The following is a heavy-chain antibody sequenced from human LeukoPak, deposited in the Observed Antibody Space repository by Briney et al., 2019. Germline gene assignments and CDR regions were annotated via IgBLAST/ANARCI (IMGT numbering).Heavy chain of an antibody. V-gene: IGHV1-2*02. Sequence: GASVTVSCKASGYTFTGYYMHWVRQAPGQGLEWMGWINPNSGGTNYARKFQGRVTMTRDTSISTAYMELSRLRSDDTAVYYRARERLAAAGRDVFDYWGQGTLVTVSS. CDR1: GYTFTGYY. CDR3: ARERLAAAGRDVFDY. J-gene: IGHJ4*02. CDR2: INPNSGGT. D-gene: IGHD6-13*01.